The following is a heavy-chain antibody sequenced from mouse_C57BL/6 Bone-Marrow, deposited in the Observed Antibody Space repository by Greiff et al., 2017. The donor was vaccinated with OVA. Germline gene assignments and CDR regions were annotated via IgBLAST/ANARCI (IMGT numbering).Heavy chain of an antibody. CDR1: GFSLTSYG. D-gene: IGHD1-1*01. Sequence: VQVVESGPGLVAPSQSLSITCTVSGFSLTSYGVHWVRQPPGKGLEWLVVIWSDGSTNYNSALKSRLSISKDNSKSQVFLKMNSLQTDDTAMYYCARSYYGSSYDYAMDYWGQGTSVTVSS. V-gene: IGHV2-6*03. CDR2: IWSDGST. CDR3: ARSYYGSSYDYAMDY. J-gene: IGHJ4*01.